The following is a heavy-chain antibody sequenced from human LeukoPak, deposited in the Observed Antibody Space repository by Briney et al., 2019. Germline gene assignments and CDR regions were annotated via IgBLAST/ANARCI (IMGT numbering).Heavy chain of an antibody. D-gene: IGHD6-6*01. J-gene: IGHJ5*02. CDR2: IYYSGST. V-gene: IGHV4-59*08. Sequence: PSETLSLTCTVPGGSISNYYWSWIRQPPGKGLEWIGYIYYSGSTNYNPSLKSRVTISVDTSKNQFSLKLRSVTAADTAVYYCARHSSSSRGWFDPWGQGTLVTVSS. CDR3: ARHSSSSRGWFDP. CDR1: GGSISNYY.